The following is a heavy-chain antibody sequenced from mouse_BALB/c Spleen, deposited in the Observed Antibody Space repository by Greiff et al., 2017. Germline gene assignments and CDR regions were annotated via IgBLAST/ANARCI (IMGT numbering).Heavy chain of an antibody. CDR3: ARGYGNYGYAMDY. J-gene: IGHJ4*01. CDR1: GDSITSGY. D-gene: IGHD2-10*02. V-gene: IGHV3-8*02. Sequence: VQLQQSGPSLVKPSQTLSLTCSVTGDSITSGYWNWIRKFPGNKLEYMGYISYSGSTYYNPSLKSRISITRDTSKNQYYLQLNSVTTEDTATYYCARGYGNYGYAMDYWGQGTSVTVSS. CDR2: ISYSGST.